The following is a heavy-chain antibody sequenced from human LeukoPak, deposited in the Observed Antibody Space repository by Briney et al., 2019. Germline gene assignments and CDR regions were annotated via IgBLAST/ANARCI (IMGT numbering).Heavy chain of an antibody. CDR3: ATRGGSRWLQLYNYYYYMDV. CDR2: ISAYNGNT. V-gene: IGHV1-18*01. CDR1: GYTFTSYG. Sequence: GASVKVSCKASGYTFTSYGISWVRQAPGQGLEWMGWISAYNGNTNYAQKLQGRVTMTTDTSTSTAYMELRSLRSDDTAVYYCATRGGSRWLQLYNYYYYMDVWGKGTTVTVSS. J-gene: IGHJ6*03. D-gene: IGHD5-24*01.